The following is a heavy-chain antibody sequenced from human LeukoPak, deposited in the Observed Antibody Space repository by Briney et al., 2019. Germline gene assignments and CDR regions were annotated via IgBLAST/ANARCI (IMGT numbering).Heavy chain of an antibody. CDR2: ICSSSTYI. Sequence: GGSLRLSCAASGFGFNTYSMNWVRQAPGKGLEWVSFICSSSTYIYYTDSAKGRFTISRDNARNSLYLQMDNLRAEDTGVYYCARDFYDGFALDYWGQGTLVTVSS. CDR3: ARDFYDGFALDY. CDR1: GFGFNTYS. J-gene: IGHJ4*02. V-gene: IGHV3-21*03. D-gene: IGHD2/OR15-2a*01.